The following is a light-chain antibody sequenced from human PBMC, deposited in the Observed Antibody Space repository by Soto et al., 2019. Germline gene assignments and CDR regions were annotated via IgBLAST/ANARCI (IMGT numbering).Light chain of an antibody. CDR1: QDISNY. V-gene: IGKV1-27*01. Sequence: DIQMTQSPSPLSASIGDRVTITCRASQDISNYVAWYQQKPGKAPNLLIYATSTLQSGVPSRFSGSGSGTDFTLAISSLQPEDVATYYCQKYNSAPYTFGQGTRLEIK. CDR3: QKYNSAPYT. CDR2: ATS. J-gene: IGKJ2*01.